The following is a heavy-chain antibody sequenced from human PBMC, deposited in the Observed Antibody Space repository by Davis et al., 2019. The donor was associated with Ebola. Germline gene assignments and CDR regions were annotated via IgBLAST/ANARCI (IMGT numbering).Heavy chain of an antibody. V-gene: IGHV3-7*01. D-gene: IGHD4-17*01. CDR3: ARVRVNWFDP. Sequence: GESLKISCAASGFTFSRYWMSWVRQAPGKGLEWVANIKTDGTEGYYADSVKGRFTISRDNAKNSLYLQMNSLRAEDTAVYYCARVRVNWFDPWGQGTLVTVSS. J-gene: IGHJ5*02. CDR1: GFTFSRYW. CDR2: IKTDGTEG.